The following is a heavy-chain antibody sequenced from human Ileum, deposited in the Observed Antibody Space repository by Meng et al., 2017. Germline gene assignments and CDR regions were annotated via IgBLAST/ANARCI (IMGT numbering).Heavy chain of an antibody. CDR2: ISGSGGDT. Sequence: GGSLRLSCAASGFTFNNYAINWVRQAPGKGLELVSAISGSGGDTYYTDSVKGRFTISRDNSKNTLYLQMNGLRGEDTALYYCAKAAGSYGYDVIDYWGQGTLVTVSS. D-gene: IGHD5-18*01. J-gene: IGHJ4*02. CDR3: AKAAGSYGYDVIDY. CDR1: GFTFNNYA. V-gene: IGHV3-23*01.